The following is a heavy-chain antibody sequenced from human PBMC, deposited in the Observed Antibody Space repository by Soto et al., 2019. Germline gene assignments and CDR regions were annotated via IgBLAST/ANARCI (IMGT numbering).Heavy chain of an antibody. CDR2: IYYSGST. Sequence: QLQLQESGPGLVKPSETLSLTCTVSGGSISSSSYYWGWIRQPTGKGLEWIGSIYYSGSTYYNPSLKSRVTISVDTSKNQFSLKLSSVSAADTAVYYCARPHYYGSTQEGYNWFDPWGQGTLVTVSS. J-gene: IGHJ5*02. D-gene: IGHD3-10*01. CDR3: ARPHYYGSTQEGYNWFDP. CDR1: GGSISSSSYY. V-gene: IGHV4-39*01.